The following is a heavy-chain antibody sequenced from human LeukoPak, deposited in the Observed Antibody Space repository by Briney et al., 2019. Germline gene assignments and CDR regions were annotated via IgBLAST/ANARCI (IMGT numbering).Heavy chain of an antibody. CDR2: MNPGGST. V-gene: IGHV4-34*01. D-gene: IGHD3-22*01. J-gene: IGHJ6*03. CDR1: GGSFSGYY. Sequence: SETLSLTCAVYGGSFSGYYWTWIRQTPEKGLEWIGEMNPGGSTNYNPSLKSRVTISVDTSKNQFSLELSSVTAADTAVYYCARGRQDVTMIVVVMTAVSYYLDVWGKGTTVTVS. CDR3: ARGRQDVTMIVVVMTAVSYYLDV.